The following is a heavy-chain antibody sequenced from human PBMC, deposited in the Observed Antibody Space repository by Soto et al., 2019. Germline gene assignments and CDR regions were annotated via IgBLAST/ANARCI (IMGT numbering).Heavy chain of an antibody. CDR1: GVSIGSYY. CDR3: ASTYVFIVPNYPGDCIYI. J-gene: IGHJ3*02. CDR2: IYYSVT. V-gene: IGHV4-59*08. Sequence: PAETLSLTCSVSGVSIGSYYWSWIRQPPGKGLEWIAYIYYSVTSYNPSLKRRVSISLDTSKNQSSLKLSSVTAADTAVYYCASTYVFIVPNYPGDCIYIWGQGTMVTVS. D-gene: IGHD2-15*01.